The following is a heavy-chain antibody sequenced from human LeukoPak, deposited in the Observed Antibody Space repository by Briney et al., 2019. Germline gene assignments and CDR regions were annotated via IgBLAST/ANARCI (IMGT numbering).Heavy chain of an antibody. CDR1: GGSISSSSYY. CDR2: IYYSGST. J-gene: IGHJ4*02. D-gene: IGHD3-10*01. V-gene: IGHV4-39*01. Sequence: PSETLSLTCTVSGGSISSSSYYWGWIRQPPGKGLEWIGSIYYSGSTYYNPSLKSRVTISVDTSKSQFSLKLSSVTAADTAVYYCASQDERNTMVRGVIRFDYWGQGTLVTASS. CDR3: ASQDERNTMVRGVIRFDY.